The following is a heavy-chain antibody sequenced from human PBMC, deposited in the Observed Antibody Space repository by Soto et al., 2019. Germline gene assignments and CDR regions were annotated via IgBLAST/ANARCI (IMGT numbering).Heavy chain of an antibody. CDR1: GFTFSNYA. J-gene: IGHJ6*02. CDR3: ATRAYWLSADCREDYFGMDG. V-gene: IGHV3-23*01. CDR2: ISGSGGST. Sequence: EVQLLESGGGLVQPGGSRRLSCAASGFTFSNYAMTWVRQAPGMGLEWVSSISGSGGSTYYADSVKGRFTISRDNSKDTVYMHMNSLGGEGTALYYCATRAYWLSADCREDYFGMDGWGQGTTVTVSS. D-gene: IGHD2-21*01.